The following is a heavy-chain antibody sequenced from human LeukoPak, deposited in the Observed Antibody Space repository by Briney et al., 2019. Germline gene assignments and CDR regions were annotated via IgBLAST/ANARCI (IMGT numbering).Heavy chain of an antibody. J-gene: IGHJ6*03. CDR2: ISSSSSTI. CDR3: ARFIVATIRVGYMDV. V-gene: IGHV3-48*04. Sequence: GGSLRLSCAASGFTFSSYSMNWVRQAPGKGLEWVSYISSSSSTIYYADSVKGRFTISRDNAKNSLYLRMNSLRAEDTAVYYCARFIVATIRVGYMDVWGKGTTVTVSS. CDR1: GFTFSSYS. D-gene: IGHD5-12*01.